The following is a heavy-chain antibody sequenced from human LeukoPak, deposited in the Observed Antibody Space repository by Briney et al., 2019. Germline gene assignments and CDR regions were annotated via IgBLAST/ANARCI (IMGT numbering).Heavy chain of an antibody. J-gene: IGHJ4*02. D-gene: IGHD2-2*01. CDR1: GGSISSYY. Sequence: ETLSLTCTVSGGSISSYYWSWFRQHPARGREWIGCVYYSGSTNYNPSLKSRVTISVDASKNQFSLKLSSVTAADTAVYYCARVGWGYCSSTSCYGKGLFDYWGQGTLVTVSS. CDR3: ARVGWGYCSSTSCYGKGLFDY. V-gene: IGHV4-59*01. CDR2: VYYSGST.